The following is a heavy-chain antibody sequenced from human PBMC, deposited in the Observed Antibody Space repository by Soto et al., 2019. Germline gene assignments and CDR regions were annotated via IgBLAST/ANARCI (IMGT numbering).Heavy chain of an antibody. D-gene: IGHD5-18*01. J-gene: IGHJ6*02. CDR1: GGSFSGYY. V-gene: IGHV4-34*01. CDR2: INHSGST. CDR3: ARGGYSYGYYYYGMDV. Sequence: LSLTCAVYGGSFSGYYWSWIRQPPGKGLEWIGEINHSGSTNYNPSLKSRVTISVDTSKNQFSLKLSSVTAADTAVYYCARGGYSYGYYYYGMDVWGQGTTVTVS.